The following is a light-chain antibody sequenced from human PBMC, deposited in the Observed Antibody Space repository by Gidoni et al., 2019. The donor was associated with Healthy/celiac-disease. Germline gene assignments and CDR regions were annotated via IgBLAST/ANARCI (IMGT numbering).Light chain of an antibody. J-gene: IGLJ2*01. CDR3: YSTDSSGNHRV. V-gene: IGLV3-10*01. Sequence: SYELTQPPSVSVSPGQTARITCSGDALPKKYAYWYQQKSGQAPVLVIYEERKRPSGIPERSSGSRSGTKATLTISGAQVEDEADYYCYSTDSSGNHRVFGGGTKLTVL. CDR1: ALPKKY. CDR2: EER.